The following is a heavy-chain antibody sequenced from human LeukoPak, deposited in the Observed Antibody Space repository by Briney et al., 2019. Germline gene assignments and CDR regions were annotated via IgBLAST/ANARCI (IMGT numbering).Heavy chain of an antibody. CDR2: ISYDGTDK. Sequence: PGGSLRLSCAASGFTFSSYGMHWVRQPPGKGLEWVAVISYDGTDKYYADSVKGRFTISRDNSKSTLYLQMDSLRAEDTAVYYCASPNSMAGTHYFHYWGQGTLVTVSS. CDR1: GFTFSSYG. D-gene: IGHD6-19*01. CDR3: ASPNSMAGTHYFHY. J-gene: IGHJ4*02. V-gene: IGHV3-30*03.